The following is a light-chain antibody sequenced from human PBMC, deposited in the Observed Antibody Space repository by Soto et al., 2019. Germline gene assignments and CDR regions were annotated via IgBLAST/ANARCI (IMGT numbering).Light chain of an antibody. Sequence: EIVLTQSPATLSLSPGERATLSCRASQSVSSYLAWYQQKPGQAPRLLIYDASNRATGIPARFSGSGSGTDFTLPISSLEPDDVAVYYCQQRTNFGGGTKVESK. CDR2: DAS. CDR3: QQRTN. CDR1: QSVSSY. J-gene: IGKJ4*01. V-gene: IGKV3-11*01.